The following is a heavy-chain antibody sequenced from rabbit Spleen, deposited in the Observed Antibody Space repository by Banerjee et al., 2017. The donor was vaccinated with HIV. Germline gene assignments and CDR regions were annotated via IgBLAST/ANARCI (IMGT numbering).Heavy chain of an antibody. Sequence: QEQLEESGGGLVQPEGSLALTCTASGFSFSSNYYMCWVRQAPGKGLEWIGCIYAGSKNTYYASWAKGRFTISKTSSTTVTLQMTGLTAADTATYFCARDTGTSFSSYGMDLWGPGTLVTVS. CDR2: IYAGSKNT. V-gene: IGHV1S45*01. D-gene: IGHD7-1*01. J-gene: IGHJ6*01. CDR3: ARDTGTSFSSYGMDL. CDR1: GFSFSSNYY.